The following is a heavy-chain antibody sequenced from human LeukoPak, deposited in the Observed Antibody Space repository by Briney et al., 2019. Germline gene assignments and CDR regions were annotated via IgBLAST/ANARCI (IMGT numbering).Heavy chain of an antibody. D-gene: IGHD3-9*01. CDR2: INPNSGGT. CDR1: GYTFTGYY. J-gene: IGHJ4*02. V-gene: IGHV1-2*02. CDR3: ARDYHSPNFDILTGYYKH. Sequence: GASVKVSCKASGYTFTGYYMHWVRQAPGQGLEWMGWINPNSGGTNYAQKFQGKVTMTRDTSISTAHMELSRLRSDDTAVYYCARDYHSPNFDILTGYYKHWGQGTLVTVSS.